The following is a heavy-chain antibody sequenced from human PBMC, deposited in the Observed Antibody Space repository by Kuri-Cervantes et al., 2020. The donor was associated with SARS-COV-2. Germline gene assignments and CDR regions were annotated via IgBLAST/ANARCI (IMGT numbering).Heavy chain of an antibody. Sequence: ASVKVSCKASGYTFTDYYIHWVRQAPGQGLEWMGWINPNSGGTNSAQKFQVWVIMTRDTSLTTAYMELTRLASDDSAVYFCARGEAARGLMVVFKWRGAGPLHFWGQGTLVTVSS. CDR1: GYTFTDYY. V-gene: IGHV1-2*04. D-gene: IGHD3-10*01. J-gene: IGHJ4*02. CDR2: INPNSGGT. CDR3: ARGEAARGLMVVFKWRGAGPLHF.